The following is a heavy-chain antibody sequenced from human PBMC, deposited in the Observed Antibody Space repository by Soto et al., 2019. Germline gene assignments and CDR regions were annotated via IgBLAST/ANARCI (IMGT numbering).Heavy chain of an antibody. CDR3: AKDRGYDYKAWGYFDY. CDR2: ISWISGSI. Sequence: EVQLVESGGGLVQPGRSLRLSCAASGFTFDDYAMHWVRQAPGKGLEWVSGISWISGSIGYADSVKGRFTISRDNAKNSLYLQMNSLRAEDTALYYCAKDRGYDYKAWGYFDYWGQGTLVTVSS. CDR1: GFTFDDYA. J-gene: IGHJ4*02. D-gene: IGHD3-16*01. V-gene: IGHV3-9*01.